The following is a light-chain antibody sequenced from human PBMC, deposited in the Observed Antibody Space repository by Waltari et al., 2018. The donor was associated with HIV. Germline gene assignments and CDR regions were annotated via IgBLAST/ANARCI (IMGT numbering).Light chain of an antibody. CDR3: CSYAGTNWV. Sequence: QSALTQPASVSGSPGQSITISCTGTSSDVGSYNIVSWYQQHPGKAPKLMIYEGSKRPSGVSKRFSGSESGNTASLTSSGLQAEDEADYYCCSYAGTNWVFGGGTKLTVL. V-gene: IGLV2-23*01. CDR1: SSDVGSYNI. CDR2: EGS. J-gene: IGLJ3*02.